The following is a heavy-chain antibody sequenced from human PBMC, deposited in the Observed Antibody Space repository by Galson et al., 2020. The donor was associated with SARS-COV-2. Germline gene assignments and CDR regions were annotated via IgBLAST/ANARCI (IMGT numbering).Heavy chain of an antibody. CDR2: IYYSGST. J-gene: IGHJ4*02. CDR1: GGSISSSSYY. CDR3: ARLWYYGAERGDY. Sequence: SETLSLTCTVSGGSISSSSYYWGWIRQPPGKGLEWIGSIYYSGSTYYNPSLKSRVTISVDTSKNQFSLKLSSVTAADTAVYYCARLWYYGAERGDYWGQGTLVTVSS. D-gene: IGHD4-17*01. V-gene: IGHV4-39*01.